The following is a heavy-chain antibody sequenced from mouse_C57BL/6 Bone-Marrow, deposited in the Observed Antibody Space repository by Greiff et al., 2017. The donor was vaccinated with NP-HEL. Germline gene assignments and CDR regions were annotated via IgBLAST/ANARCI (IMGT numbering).Heavy chain of an antibody. CDR3: AREITTVVATRAMDY. CDR2: ISYDGSN. J-gene: IGHJ4*01. D-gene: IGHD1-1*01. V-gene: IGHV3-6*01. CDR1: GYSITSGYY. Sequence: DVKLQESGPGLVKPSQSLSLTCSVTGYSITSGYYWNWIRQFPGNKLEWMGYISYDGSNNYNPSLTNRIAITLDTSKNQFFLKLNSVTTEDTATYHCAREITTVVATRAMDYWGQGTSVTVSS.